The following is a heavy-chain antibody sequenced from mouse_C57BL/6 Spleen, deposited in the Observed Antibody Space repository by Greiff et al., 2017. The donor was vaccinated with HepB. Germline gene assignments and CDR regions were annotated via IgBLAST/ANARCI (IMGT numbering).Heavy chain of an antibody. CDR2: INYDGSST. V-gene: IGHV5-16*01. Sequence: EVQRVESEGGLVQPGSSMKLSCTASGFTFSDYYMAWVRQVPEKGLEWVANINYDGSSTYYLDSLKSRFIISRDNAKNILYLQMSSLKSEDTATYYCARGAGWYYAMDYWGQGTSVTVSS. D-gene: IGHD1-1*02. CDR1: GFTFSDYY. CDR3: ARGAGWYYAMDY. J-gene: IGHJ4*01.